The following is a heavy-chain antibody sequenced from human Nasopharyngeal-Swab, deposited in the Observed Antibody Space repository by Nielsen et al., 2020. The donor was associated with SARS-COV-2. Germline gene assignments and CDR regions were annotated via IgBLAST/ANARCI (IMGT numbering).Heavy chain of an antibody. Sequence: SETLSLTCTVSGGSISSGSYYWSWIRQPAGKGLEWIGRIYTSGSTNYNPSLKSRVTISVDTSTNQFSLKLSSVTAADTAVYYCARGPTNMIVVVTYFDYWGQGTLVTVSS. J-gene: IGHJ4*02. V-gene: IGHV4-61*02. CDR2: IYTSGST. D-gene: IGHD3-22*01. CDR1: GGSISSGSYY. CDR3: ARGPTNMIVVVTYFDY.